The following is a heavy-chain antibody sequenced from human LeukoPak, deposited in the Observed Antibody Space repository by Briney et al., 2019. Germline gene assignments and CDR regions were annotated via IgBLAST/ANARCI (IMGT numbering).Heavy chain of an antibody. Sequence: PSETLSLTCTVSGGSISSSYWSWIRQPPGKGLEWIGEINHSGSTNYNPSLKSRVTISVDTSKNQFSLKLSSVTAADTAVYYCASLSGSTSWNWFDPWGQGTLVTVSS. V-gene: IGHV4-34*01. J-gene: IGHJ5*02. CDR1: GGSISSSY. D-gene: IGHD2-2*01. CDR3: ASLSGSTSWNWFDP. CDR2: INHSGST.